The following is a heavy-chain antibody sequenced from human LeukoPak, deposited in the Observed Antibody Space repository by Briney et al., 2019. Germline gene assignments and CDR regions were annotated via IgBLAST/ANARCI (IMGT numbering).Heavy chain of an antibody. CDR1: GFTFSSFD. CDR3: ARGPPRGKYYYMDV. V-gene: IGHV3-13*01. J-gene: IGHJ6*03. D-gene: IGHD1-1*01. CDR2: IGTASDT. Sequence: GGSLRLSCAASGFTFSSFDMHWVRQPTGQGLEWVSTIGTASDTYYPGSVEGRFALSRDNAKNSLYLQMNSLTAGDTAVYYCARGPPRGKYYYMDVWGKGTTVSVSS.